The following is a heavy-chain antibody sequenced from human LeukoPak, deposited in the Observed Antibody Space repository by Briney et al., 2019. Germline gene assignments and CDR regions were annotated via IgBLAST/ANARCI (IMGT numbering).Heavy chain of an antibody. Sequence: GESLKISCKGSGYSFTSYWIGWVRQMPGKGLEWMGIIYPGDSDTRYSPSFQGQVTISADKSISTAYLQWSSLKASDTAMYYCARRRYSRWLQYDAFDIWGQGTMVTVSS. J-gene: IGHJ3*02. D-gene: IGHD5-24*01. CDR3: ARRRYSRWLQYDAFDI. CDR2: IYPGDSDT. CDR1: GYSFTSYW. V-gene: IGHV5-51*01.